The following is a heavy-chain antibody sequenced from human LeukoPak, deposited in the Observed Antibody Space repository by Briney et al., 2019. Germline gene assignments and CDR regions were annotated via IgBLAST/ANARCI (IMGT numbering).Heavy chain of an antibody. V-gene: IGHV3-21*01. J-gene: IGHJ4*02. CDR1: GFTFSSYS. Sequence: GGSLRLSCAASGFTFSSYSMNWVRQAPGKGLEWVSPISSSSSYIYYADSVKGRFTISRDNAKNSLYLQMNSLRAEDTAVYYCARGQYYYDSSGYRDYWGQGTLVTVSS. D-gene: IGHD3-22*01. CDR2: ISSSSSYI. CDR3: ARGQYYYDSSGYRDY.